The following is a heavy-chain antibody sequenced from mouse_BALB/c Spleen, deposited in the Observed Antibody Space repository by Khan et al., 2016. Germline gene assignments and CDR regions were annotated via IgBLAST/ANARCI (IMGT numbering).Heavy chain of an antibody. CDR2: ILSGSGST. D-gene: IGHD1-1*01. CDR1: GYTFSSYW. V-gene: IGHV1-9*01. Sequence: QVQLQQSGAELMKPGASVKISCKATGYTFSSYWIEWVKQRPGHGLEWIGEILSGSGSTDYNEKFKDKATFTADTSSNTAYMQLSSLTSADSAVYYCASGSYYYGSRTYYFDYWGQGTTLTVSS. CDR3: ASGSYYYGSRTYYFDY. J-gene: IGHJ2*01.